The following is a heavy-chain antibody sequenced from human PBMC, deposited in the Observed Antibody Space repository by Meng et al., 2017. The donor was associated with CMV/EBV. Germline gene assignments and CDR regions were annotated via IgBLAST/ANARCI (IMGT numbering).Heavy chain of an antibody. J-gene: IGHJ5*02. V-gene: IGHV4-4*02. CDR1: GGSISSSNW. CDR3: AGISHCGGDCYNWFDP. Sequence: GPLRLSCAVSGGSISSSNWWSWVRQPPGKGLEWIGEIYHSGSTNYNPSLKSRVTISVDKSKNQFSLKLSSVTAADTAVYYCAGISHCGGDCYNWFDPWGQGTLVTVSS. D-gene: IGHD2-21*01. CDR2: IYHSGST.